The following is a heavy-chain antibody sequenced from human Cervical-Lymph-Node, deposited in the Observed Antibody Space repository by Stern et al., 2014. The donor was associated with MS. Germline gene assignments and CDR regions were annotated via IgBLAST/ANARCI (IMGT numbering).Heavy chain of an antibody. Sequence: QVQLVQSGAEVKKPGASVKVSCKASGYTFTSYYMHWVRQAPGQGLEWMGIINPSGGSTSNAQKFQGRVTMNRDTSTSTVHMELSSLRSEDTAVYYCAREVAGHRLGMMDVWGQGTTVTVSS. J-gene: IGHJ6*02. D-gene: IGHD6-19*01. V-gene: IGHV1-46*01. CDR2: INPSGGST. CDR1: GYTFTSYY. CDR3: AREVAGHRLGMMDV.